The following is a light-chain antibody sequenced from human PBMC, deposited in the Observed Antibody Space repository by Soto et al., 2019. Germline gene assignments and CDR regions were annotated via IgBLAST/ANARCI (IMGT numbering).Light chain of an antibody. V-gene: IGKV3-20*01. CDR3: QQDGSSPLT. J-gene: IGKJ4*01. CDR2: GAS. Sequence: EIVLTQSPGTLSLSPGERATLSCRASQSVSSSYLAWYQQKPGQAPRLLIYGASSRATGIPDRFSGSGSGTDFTLTISRLEPEDFAVYYCQQDGSSPLTFGGGTQVEIK. CDR1: QSVSSSY.